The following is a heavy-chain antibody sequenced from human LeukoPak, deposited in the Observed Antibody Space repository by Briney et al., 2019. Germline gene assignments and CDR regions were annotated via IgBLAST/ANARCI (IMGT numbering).Heavy chain of an antibody. CDR3: ARDLSHMGAGIDY. V-gene: IGHV4-39*07. CDR1: GGSISSSSYY. D-gene: IGHD4/OR15-4a*01. CDR2: IYYSGST. Sequence: SESLSLTCTVSGGSISSSSYYWGWIRQPPGKGLEWIGSIYYSGSTYYNPSLKSRVTISVDTSKNQFSLQLNSVTPEDTAIYYCARDLSHMGAGIDYWGQGTLVTVSS. J-gene: IGHJ4*02.